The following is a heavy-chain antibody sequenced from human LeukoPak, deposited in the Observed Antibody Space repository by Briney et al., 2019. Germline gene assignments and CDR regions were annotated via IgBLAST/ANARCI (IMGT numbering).Heavy chain of an antibody. CDR3: ARASETAMITL. V-gene: IGHV4-61*02. CDR2: IYSTGRV. CDR1: GVSISGGTYY. D-gene: IGHD5-18*01. J-gene: IGHJ4*02. Sequence: SETLSLTCTVSGVSISGGTYYWTWIRQPAGKGLEWIGRIYSTGRVKYNPSLKSRVTMLLDTSKNHISLKLTSVTAADTAIYFCARASETAMITLWGQGTLVTVSS.